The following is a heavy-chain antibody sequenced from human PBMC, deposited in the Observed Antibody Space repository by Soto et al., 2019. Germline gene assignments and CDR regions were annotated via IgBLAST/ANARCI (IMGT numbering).Heavy chain of an antibody. J-gene: IGHJ5*02. CDR1: GGSISSGGYY. D-gene: IGHD5-12*01. CDR3: ARVDSGYDYAWFDP. V-gene: IGHV4-31*03. CDR2: IYYSGST. Sequence: QVQLQESGPGLVKPSQTLSLTCTVSGGSISSGGYYWSWIRQHPGKGLEWIGYIYYSGSTYYNPSLKSRVTIAVDTSKNQFSLKLSSVPAADTAVYYCARVDSGYDYAWFDPWGQGTLVTVSS.